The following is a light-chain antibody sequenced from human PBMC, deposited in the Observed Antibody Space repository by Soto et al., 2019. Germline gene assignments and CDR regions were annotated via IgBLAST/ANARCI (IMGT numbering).Light chain of an antibody. CDR3: QHYNSYSEA. V-gene: IGKV1-5*01. Sequence: DIQMTQSPSTLSASVGDRVTITCRASQRISSWLAWYQQKPGKAPKRLIYAASSLQSGVPSRFSGSGSGTEFTLTISSLQPDDFATYYCQHYNSYSEAFGQGTKVDIK. CDR1: QRISSW. CDR2: AAS. J-gene: IGKJ1*01.